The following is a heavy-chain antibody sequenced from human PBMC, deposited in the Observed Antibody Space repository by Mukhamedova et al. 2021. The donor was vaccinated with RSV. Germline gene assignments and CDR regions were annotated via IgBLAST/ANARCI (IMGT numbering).Heavy chain of an antibody. CDR3: ARPPFRWGPSGSYFDY. V-gene: IGHV3-30*04. D-gene: IGHD1-26*01. CDR2: ISYDGSNK. Sequence: SYAMHWVRQAPGKGLEWVAVISYDGSNKYYADSVKGRFTISRDNSKNTLYLQMNSLRAEDTAVYYCARPPFRWGPSGSYFDYWG. J-gene: IGHJ4*01. CDR1: SYA.